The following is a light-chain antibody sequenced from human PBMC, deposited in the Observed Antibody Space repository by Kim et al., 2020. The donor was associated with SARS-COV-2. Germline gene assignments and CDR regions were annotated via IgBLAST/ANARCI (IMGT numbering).Light chain of an antibody. Sequence: VSHGQTASITCSGDKLGDKYASWYQQKPGQSPVLVIYQDTKRPSGIPERFSGSNSGNTATLTISGTQAMDEADYYCQAWDSSTVVFGGGTQLTVL. CDR1: KLGDKY. CDR3: QAWDSSTVV. CDR2: QDT. J-gene: IGLJ2*01. V-gene: IGLV3-1*01.